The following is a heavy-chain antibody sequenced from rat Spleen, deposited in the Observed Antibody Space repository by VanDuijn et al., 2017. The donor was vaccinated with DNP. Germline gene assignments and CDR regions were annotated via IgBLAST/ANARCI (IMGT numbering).Heavy chain of an antibody. Sequence: QVQLKESGPGLVQPSQTLSLTCTVAGFSLTSYNVHWVRQLPGKGLEWMGVIWNTGGTRYNSALKSRLSITKDTSRSQVFVNMNSLQTEDTATYYCVRSHNSHYFDYWGQGVMVTVSS. D-gene: IGHD1-10*01. CDR3: VRSHNSHYFDY. J-gene: IGHJ2*01. V-gene: IGHV2-41*01. CDR2: IWNTGGT. CDR1: GFSLTSYN.